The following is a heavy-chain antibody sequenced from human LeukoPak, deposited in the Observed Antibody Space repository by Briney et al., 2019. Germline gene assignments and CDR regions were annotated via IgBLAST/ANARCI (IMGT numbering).Heavy chain of an antibody. CDR2: ISYDGSNK. CDR3: GKDVSVVVTAYYGMDV. CDR1: GFTFSSYG. Sequence: PGGSLRLSCAASGFTFSSYGMHWVRQAPGKGLEWVAVISYDGSNKYYADSVKGRFTISRDNSKNTLYLQMNSLRAEDTAVYYCGKDVSVVVTAYYGMDVWGQGTTVTVSS. J-gene: IGHJ6*02. D-gene: IGHD2-21*02. V-gene: IGHV3-30*18.